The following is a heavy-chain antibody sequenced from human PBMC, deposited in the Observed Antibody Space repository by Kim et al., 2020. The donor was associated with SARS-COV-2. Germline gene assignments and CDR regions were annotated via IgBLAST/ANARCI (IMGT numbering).Heavy chain of an antibody. CDR1: GLTLNKYR. V-gene: IGHV3-7*03. J-gene: IGHJ4*02. Sequence: GGSLRLSCTAYGLTLNKYRMTWVRQAPGMGLDWVANMNQDGSEKFYVDSVKGRFTISRDNARNSLFLQMDSLRTEDTAVYYCVAGGTYLGVWGQGTLVTV. CDR2: MNQDGSEK. D-gene: IGHD3-16*01. CDR3: VAGGTYLGV.